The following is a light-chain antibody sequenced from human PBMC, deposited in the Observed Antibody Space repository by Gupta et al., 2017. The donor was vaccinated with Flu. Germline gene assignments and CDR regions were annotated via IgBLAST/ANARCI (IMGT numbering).Light chain of an antibody. V-gene: IGKV1-5*03. Sequence: GDRVTITCRASQSISSWLAWYQQKPGKAPKLLIYKASSLETGVPSRFSGSGSGTEFTLTISSLQPDDFATYYCQQYNSYLFTFGQGTKLEIK. CDR1: QSISSW. CDR2: KAS. J-gene: IGKJ2*01. CDR3: QQYNSYLFT.